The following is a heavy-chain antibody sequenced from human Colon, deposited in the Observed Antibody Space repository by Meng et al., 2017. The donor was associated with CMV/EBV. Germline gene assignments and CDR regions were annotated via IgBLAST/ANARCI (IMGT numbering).Heavy chain of an antibody. CDR2: ISYDGTTK. V-gene: IGHV3-30*03. Sequence: GESLKISCAVSGITFSSYAMSWVRQAPGKGLEWVALISYDGTTKYYADSVKGRFSFSRDNSENTAFLQMDSLRRDDTAIYYCARENIAVAGTSFDYWGPGARVTVSS. CDR1: GITFSSYA. D-gene: IGHD6-19*01. CDR3: ARENIAVAGTSFDY. J-gene: IGHJ4*02.